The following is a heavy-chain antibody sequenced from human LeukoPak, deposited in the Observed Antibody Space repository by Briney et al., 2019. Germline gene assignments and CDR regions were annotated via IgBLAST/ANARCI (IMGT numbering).Heavy chain of an antibody. CDR1: GYSISSGYY. CDR3: ARGGLARAARPSCNWFDP. CDR2: IYHSGST. D-gene: IGHD6-6*01. Sequence: PSETLSLTCTVSGYSISSGYYWGWIRQPPGKGLEWIGSIYHSGSTYYNPSLKSRVTISVDTSKNQFSLKLSSVTAADTAVYYCARGGLARAARPSCNWFDPWGQGTLVTVSS. J-gene: IGHJ5*02. V-gene: IGHV4-38-2*02.